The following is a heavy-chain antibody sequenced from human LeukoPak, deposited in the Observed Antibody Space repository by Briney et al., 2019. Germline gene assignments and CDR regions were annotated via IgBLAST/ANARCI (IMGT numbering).Heavy chain of an antibody. CDR2: IYYSGST. D-gene: IGHD3-22*01. CDR3: ARDYYDSSGYYGTYFDY. CDR1: GGSISSGTYY. J-gene: IGHJ4*02. Sequence: KPSETLSLTCTVSGGSISSGTYYWGWIRQPPGKGLEWIGSIYYSGSTYYNPSLKSRVTISVDTPKNQFSLKLGSVTAADTAVYYCARDYYDSSGYYGTYFDYWGQGTLVTVSS. V-gene: IGHV4-39*07.